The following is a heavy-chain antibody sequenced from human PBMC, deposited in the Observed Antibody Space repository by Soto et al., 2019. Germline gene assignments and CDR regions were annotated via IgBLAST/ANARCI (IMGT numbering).Heavy chain of an antibody. D-gene: IGHD2-21*02. CDR1: GFTFSTHA. J-gene: IGHJ4*02. Sequence: EVQLLESGGGLVQPGGSLRLSCAASGFTFSTHAMSWVRQAPGKGLEWVSTISRSGATTYYADSVKGRFTISRDNPKNTLYLQMSSLRTENTAVYYCAKDYSHGYIVVVTSIDYWGQGTLVTVSS. CDR2: ISRSGATT. CDR3: AKDYSHGYIVVVTSIDY. V-gene: IGHV3-23*01.